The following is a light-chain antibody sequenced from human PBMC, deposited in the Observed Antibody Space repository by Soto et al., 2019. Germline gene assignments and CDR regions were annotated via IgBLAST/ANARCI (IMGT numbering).Light chain of an antibody. V-gene: IGLV2-14*01. J-gene: IGLJ1*01. CDR1: SSDVGGYKY. Sequence: QSVLTQPASVSGSPGQSITISCTGTSSDVGGYKYVSWYQQQPGKAPKVMIYDVSNRPSGVSNRSSGSKSANTASLTISGLQAEDEADHYCSSYTSSGSLGVFGTGTKVTVL. CDR3: SSYTSSGSLGV. CDR2: DVS.